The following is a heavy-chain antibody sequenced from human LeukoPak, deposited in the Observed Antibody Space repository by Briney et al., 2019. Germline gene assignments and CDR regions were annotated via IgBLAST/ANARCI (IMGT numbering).Heavy chain of an antibody. J-gene: IGHJ4*02. CDR1: RGSISSGDYY. Sequence: SETLSLTCTVSRGSISSGDYYWSWIRQPPGKGLEWIGYISYTGTTYYNPSLKSRISISEDTSKNLFSMKLNSVTAADTAVYYCARLGTAPFDDWGQGTLVTVSS. CDR3: ARLGTAPFDD. D-gene: IGHD2-21*02. CDR2: ISYTGTT. V-gene: IGHV4-30-4*01.